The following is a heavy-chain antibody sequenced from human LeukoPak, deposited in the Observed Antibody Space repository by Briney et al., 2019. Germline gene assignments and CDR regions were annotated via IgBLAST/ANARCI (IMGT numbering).Heavy chain of an antibody. CDR1: GGSFSGYY. V-gene: IGHV4-34*01. J-gene: IGHJ4*02. CDR3: ARDSSSWHNFDY. D-gene: IGHD6-13*01. CDR2: IKHSGST. Sequence: KPSETLSLTCAVYGGSFSGYYWSWIRQPPGKGLEWIGEIKHSGSTNYNPSLKSRATISVDTSKNQFSLKLSSVTAADTAVYYCARDSSSWHNFDYWGQGTLVTVSS.